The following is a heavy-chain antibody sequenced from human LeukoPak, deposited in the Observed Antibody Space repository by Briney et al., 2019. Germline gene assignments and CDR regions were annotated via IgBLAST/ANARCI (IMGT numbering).Heavy chain of an antibody. CDR2: ISAYNGNT. Sequence: ASVKVSCKASGYTFASYGISWVRQAPGQGLEWMGWISAYNGNTNYAQKLQGRVTMTTDTSTSTAYMELRSLRSDDTAVYYRARVGDYYDSSGYYSFDYWGQGTLVTVSS. V-gene: IGHV1-18*01. D-gene: IGHD3-22*01. J-gene: IGHJ4*02. CDR1: GYTFASYG. CDR3: ARVGDYYDSSGYYSFDY.